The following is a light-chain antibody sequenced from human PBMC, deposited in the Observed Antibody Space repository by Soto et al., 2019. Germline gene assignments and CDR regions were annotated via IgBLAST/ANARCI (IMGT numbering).Light chain of an antibody. J-gene: IGLJ2*01. CDR3: CAFSSSPYVI. Sequence: QSALTQPASVSGSPGQTITISCTGTSTDIGSYDLVSWYQQHPGKVPKLMIYEGSKRPSGVSYRFSASKSGNTASLTISGLQAEDEADYYCCAFSSSPYVIFGGGTQLTVL. CDR2: EGS. CDR1: STDIGSYDL. V-gene: IGLV2-23*01.